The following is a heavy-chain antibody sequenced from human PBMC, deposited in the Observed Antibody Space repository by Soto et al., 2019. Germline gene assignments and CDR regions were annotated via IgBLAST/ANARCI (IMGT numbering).Heavy chain of an antibody. V-gene: IGHV5-51*01. Sequence: GESLKISCKGSGYSFFSYWIAWVRQMPGKGLEWMGSIYPGDSDTTYSPSIQGQVTISADKSSTTVYLQWNTLKASDTAVYYCAKTDGYEVEYWGQGTQVTVSS. D-gene: IGHD5-18*01. CDR1: GYSFFSYW. J-gene: IGHJ4*02. CDR2: IYPGDSDT. CDR3: AKTDGYEVEY.